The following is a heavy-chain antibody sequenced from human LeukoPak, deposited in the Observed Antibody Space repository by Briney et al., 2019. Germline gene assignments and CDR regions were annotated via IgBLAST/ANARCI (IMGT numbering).Heavy chain of an antibody. Sequence: SETLSLTCTVSSGSIRSSSHYWGWIRQPPGKGLEWIGSVYYTGSTYYNPSLKSRLTVSIDTSKNLFSLRLNSVTAADTAVYYCATRQAVTGTGYFWGQGTLVTVSS. J-gene: IGHJ4*01. D-gene: IGHD6-19*01. V-gene: IGHV4-39*02. CDR3: ATRQAVTGTGYF. CDR1: SGSIRSSSHY. CDR2: VYYTGST.